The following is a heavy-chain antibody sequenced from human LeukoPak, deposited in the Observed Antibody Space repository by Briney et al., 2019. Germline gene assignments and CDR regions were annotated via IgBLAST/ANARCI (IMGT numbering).Heavy chain of an antibody. V-gene: IGHV4-39*01. D-gene: IGHD3-22*01. CDR1: GGSISSSSYY. CDR2: IYYSGST. CDR3: ARREGYYDLDY. Sequence: SETLSLTCTVSGGSISSSSYYWGWIRPPPGKGLEWIGSIYYSGSTYYNPSLKSRVTISVDTSKNQFSLKLSSVTAADTAVYYCARREGYYDLDYWGQGTLVTVSS. J-gene: IGHJ4*02.